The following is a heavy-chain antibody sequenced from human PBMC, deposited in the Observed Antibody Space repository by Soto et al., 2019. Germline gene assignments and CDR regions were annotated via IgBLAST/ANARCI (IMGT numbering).Heavy chain of an antibody. CDR1: GYTFIGYY. CDR3: ARRRGNYPITEFLQY. J-gene: IGHJ1*01. CDR2: INPNNGGT. Sequence: QVQLVQSGAEVKRPGASVKVSCETSGYTFIGYYVHWVRQVPGQGLEWMGWINPNNGGTKYAQRFQGRLTMTRYTSINTAYMELSRLTTDDPAVYYCARRRGNYPITEFLQYWGQGTLITVSS. V-gene: IGHV1-2*02. D-gene: IGHD3-10*01.